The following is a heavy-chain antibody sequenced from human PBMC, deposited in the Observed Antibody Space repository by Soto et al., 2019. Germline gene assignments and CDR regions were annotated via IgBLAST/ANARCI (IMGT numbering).Heavy chain of an antibody. Sequence: GGSLRLSCAASGFTFSSYDMHWVRQATGKGLEWVSAIGTAGDTYYPGSVKGRFTISRENAKNSLYLQMNSLRAGDTAVYYCARGLMYSSGWYYFDYWGQGTLVTVSS. CDR2: IGTAGDT. J-gene: IGHJ4*02. CDR1: GFTFSSYD. CDR3: ARGLMYSSGWYYFDY. D-gene: IGHD6-19*01. V-gene: IGHV3-13*01.